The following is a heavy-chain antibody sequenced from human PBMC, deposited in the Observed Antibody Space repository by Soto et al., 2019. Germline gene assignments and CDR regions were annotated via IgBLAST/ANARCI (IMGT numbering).Heavy chain of an antibody. CDR2: ISSSSSYT. CDR1: GFTFSDYY. Sequence: GGSLRLSCAASGFTFSDYYMSWIRQAPGKGLEWVSYISSSSSYTNYADSVKGRFTISRDNAKNSLYLQMNSLRAEDTAVYYCARVREYQLFPHEDGMDAWGQGTTVTVSS. CDR3: ARVREYQLFPHEDGMDA. D-gene: IGHD2-2*01. J-gene: IGHJ6*02. V-gene: IGHV3-11*06.